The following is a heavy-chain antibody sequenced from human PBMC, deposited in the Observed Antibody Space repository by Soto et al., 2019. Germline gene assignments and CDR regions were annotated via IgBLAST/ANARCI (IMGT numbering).Heavy chain of an antibody. CDR2: IYWDDDK. Sequence: SGPTLVKPTQTLTLTCTFSGFSLSTSGVGVGWIRQPPGKALEWLALIYWDDDKRYSPSLKSRLTITKDTSKNQVVLTMTNMDPVDTATYYCANRPVRFWSGHYFDYWGQGTLVTVSS. J-gene: IGHJ4*02. D-gene: IGHD3-3*01. CDR1: GFSLSTSGVG. V-gene: IGHV2-5*02. CDR3: ANRPVRFWSGHYFDY.